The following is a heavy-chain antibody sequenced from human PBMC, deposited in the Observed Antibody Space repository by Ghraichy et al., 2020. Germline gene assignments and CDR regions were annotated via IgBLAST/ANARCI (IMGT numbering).Heavy chain of an antibody. D-gene: IGHD3-16*02. Sequence: SVKVSCKASGGTFSSYAISWVRQAPGQGLEWMGGIIPIFGTANYAQKFQGRVTITADESTSTAYMELSSLRSEDTAVYYCARGPLTFGGVIVMEYFDYWGQGTLVTVSS. CDR2: IIPIFGTA. CDR3: ARGPLTFGGVIVMEYFDY. J-gene: IGHJ4*02. V-gene: IGHV1-69*13. CDR1: GGTFSSYA.